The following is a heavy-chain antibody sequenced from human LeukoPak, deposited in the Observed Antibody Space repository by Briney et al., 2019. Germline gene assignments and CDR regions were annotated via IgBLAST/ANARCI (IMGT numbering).Heavy chain of an antibody. V-gene: IGHV3-49*04. CDR1: GFTFGDYA. CDR2: IRSKAYGGTT. J-gene: IGHJ6*02. Sequence: GGSLRLSCTASGFTFGDYAMSWVRQAPGKGLEWGGFIRSKAYGGTTEYAASVKGRFTISRDDSKSIAYLQMNSLKTEDTAVYYCTRPLKYYYYYYGMDVWGQGTTVTVSS. CDR3: TRPLKYYYYYYGMDV.